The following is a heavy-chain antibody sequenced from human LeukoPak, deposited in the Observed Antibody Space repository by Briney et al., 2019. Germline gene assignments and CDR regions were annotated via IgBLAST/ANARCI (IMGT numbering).Heavy chain of an antibody. Sequence: GAAVKVSCKASGYTFSSYDINWVRQATGQGLEWMGWMNPDSANIGYAERFQGRITMTRNTSTSTAYMELSSLRSEDTAVYYCARGKSGSWLQLLDYWGHGTPVTVSS. CDR3: ARGKSGSWLQLLDY. CDR2: MNPDSANI. D-gene: IGHD5-24*01. CDR1: GYTFSSYD. J-gene: IGHJ4*01. V-gene: IGHV1-8*01.